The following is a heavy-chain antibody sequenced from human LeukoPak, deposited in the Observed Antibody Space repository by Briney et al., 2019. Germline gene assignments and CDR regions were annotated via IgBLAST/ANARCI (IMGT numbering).Heavy chain of an antibody. D-gene: IGHD2-2*01. CDR1: GFTFSSYA. CDR2: ISGSGGST. CDR3: AKDMVVPAAPTGVDY. J-gene: IGHJ4*02. Sequence: GGSLRLSCAASGFTFSSYAMSWVRQAPGKGLEWVSAISGSGGSTYHADSVKGRFTISRDNSKNTLYLQMNSLRAEDTAVYYCAKDMVVPAAPTGVDYWGQGTLVTVSS. V-gene: IGHV3-23*01.